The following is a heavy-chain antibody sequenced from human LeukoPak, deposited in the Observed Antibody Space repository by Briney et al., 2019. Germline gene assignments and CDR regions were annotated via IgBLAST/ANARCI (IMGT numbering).Heavy chain of an antibody. D-gene: IGHD3-22*01. CDR2: IYYSGST. V-gene: IGHV4-59*01. Sequence: SETLSLTCAVYGGSFSGYYWSWIRQPPGKGLEWIGYIYYSGSTNYNPSLKSRVTISVDTSKNQFSLKLSSVTAADTAVYYCARIRGYYYDQTGRGHFDYWGQGTLVTVSS. J-gene: IGHJ4*02. CDR3: ARIRGYYYDQTGRGHFDY. CDR1: GGSFSGYY.